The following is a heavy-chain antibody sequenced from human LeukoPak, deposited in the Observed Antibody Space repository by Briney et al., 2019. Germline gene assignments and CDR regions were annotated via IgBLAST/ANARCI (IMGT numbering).Heavy chain of an antibody. CDR2: ISGSGGST. CDR3: AKVRHIVVVTAAFDY. D-gene: IGHD2-21*02. V-gene: IGHV3-23*01. CDR1: GFTFSSYA. J-gene: IGHJ4*02. Sequence: GGSLRLSYAASGFTFSSYAMSWVRQAPGKGLEWVSAISGSGGSTYYADSVKGRFTISRDNSKNTLYLQMNSLRAEDTAVYYCAKVRHIVVVTAAFDYWGQGTLVTVSS.